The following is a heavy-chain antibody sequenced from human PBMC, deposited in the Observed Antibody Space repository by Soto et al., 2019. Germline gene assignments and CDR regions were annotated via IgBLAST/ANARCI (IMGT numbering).Heavy chain of an antibody. D-gene: IGHD4-17*01. CDR2: IYYSGST. CDR1: GGSIISYY. J-gene: IGHJ4*02. CDR3: ARDLRLDY. V-gene: IGHV4-59*01. Sequence: QVQLQESGPGLVKPSETLSLTCTVSGGSIISYYWSWIRQPPGKGLEWIGYIYYSGSTNYNPSLKSRVTISVDTSKNQSSLKLSSVTAADTAVYYCARDLRLDYWGQGTLVTVSS.